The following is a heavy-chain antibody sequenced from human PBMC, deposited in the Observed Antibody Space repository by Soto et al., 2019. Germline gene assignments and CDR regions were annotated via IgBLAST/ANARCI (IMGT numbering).Heavy chain of an antibody. CDR2: FDPEDGET. CDR1: GYTLTELS. CDR3: AYGGFGEYVPYYGMDV. J-gene: IGHJ6*02. D-gene: IGHD3-10*01. V-gene: IGHV1-24*01. Sequence: VQLVQSGAEVKNPGASVKVSCKVSGYTLTELSMHWVRQAPGKGLEWLGGFDPEDGETIYAQKFQGRVTMTEDTSTDTAYMALSSLSSEDTAVYYCAYGGFGEYVPYYGMDVWGQGTTVTFSS.